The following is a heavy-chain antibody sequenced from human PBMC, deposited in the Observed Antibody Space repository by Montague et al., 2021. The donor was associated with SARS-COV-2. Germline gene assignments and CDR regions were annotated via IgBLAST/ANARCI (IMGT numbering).Heavy chain of an antibody. D-gene: IGHD4-23*01. CDR2: IYDGGAV. J-gene: IGHJ3*02. CDR3: VRDHPYGGPRGAYDI. CDR1: GGSITGYY. V-gene: IGHV4-59*01. Sequence: SETLSLTCTVSGGSITGYYWSWLRRSPGKGLEWIAYIYDGGAVNXNPSLGSRATISTDTSKNQLSLKVNSVTAADTAVYYCVRDHPYGGPRGAYDIWGQGTVVTVSS.